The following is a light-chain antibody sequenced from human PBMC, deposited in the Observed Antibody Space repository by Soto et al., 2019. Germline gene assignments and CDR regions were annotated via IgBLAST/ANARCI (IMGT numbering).Light chain of an antibody. CDR3: QQRAKWPST. Sequence: EIVMTQSPATLSVSPGERATLSCRASQSVSSNLAWYQQKPGQAPRLLIYGASTRATGIPARFSGSGSGTEFSLTITSLEPEDFAVYYCQQRAKWPSTFGPGTKVEMK. J-gene: IGKJ2*02. V-gene: IGKV3D-15*01. CDR1: QSVSSN. CDR2: GAS.